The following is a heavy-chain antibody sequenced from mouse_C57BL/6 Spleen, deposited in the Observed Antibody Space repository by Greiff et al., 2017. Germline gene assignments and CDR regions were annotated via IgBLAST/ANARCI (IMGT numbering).Heavy chain of an antibody. J-gene: IGHJ4*01. CDR3: ARLRLDYYGSSYAMDY. V-gene: IGHV1-54*01. CDR2: INPGSGGT. Sequence: VQLQQSGAELVRPGTSVKVSCKASGYAFTNYLIEWVKQRPGQGLEWIGVINPGSGGTNYNEKFKGKATLTADKSSSTAYMQLSSLTSEDSAVYFCARLRLDYYGSSYAMDYWGQGTSVTVSS. CDR1: GYAFTNYL. D-gene: IGHD1-1*01.